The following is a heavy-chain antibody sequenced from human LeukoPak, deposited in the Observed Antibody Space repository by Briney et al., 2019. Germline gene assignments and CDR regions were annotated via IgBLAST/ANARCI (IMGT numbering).Heavy chain of an antibody. Sequence: GGSLRLSCAPSGFTFRNAWMSWVRQVPGKGLEWVSRIRSKTDGGTTDYAAPVKGRFTISRDNSKNTLYLQMNGLRAEDTAVYYCASQGYYYDSSGLAFDYWGQGTLVTVSS. D-gene: IGHD3-22*01. V-gene: IGHV3-15*01. J-gene: IGHJ4*02. CDR1: GFTFRNAW. CDR2: IRSKTDGGTT. CDR3: ASQGYYYDSSGLAFDY.